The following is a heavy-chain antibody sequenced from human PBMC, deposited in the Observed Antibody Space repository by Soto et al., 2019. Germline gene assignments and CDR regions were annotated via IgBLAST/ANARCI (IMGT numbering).Heavy chain of an antibody. CDR1: GGSISSGSYY. CDR3: ATLTAAGTSVDY. Sequence: SETPSLTCTVSGGSISSGSYYWGWILHPPGKGLEWIGSIYYSGSTYYNPSLKSRVTISVDTSKNQFSLKLSSVTAADTAVYYCATLTAAGTSVDYWGQGTLVTASS. D-gene: IGHD6-13*01. CDR2: IYYSGST. J-gene: IGHJ4*02. V-gene: IGHV4-39*05.